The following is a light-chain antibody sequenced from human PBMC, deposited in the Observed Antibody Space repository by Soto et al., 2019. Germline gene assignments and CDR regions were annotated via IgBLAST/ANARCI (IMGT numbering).Light chain of an antibody. CDR2: TAS. Sequence: DKKITQSPSSLSASVGDRVTIPCRASQSISNYLNWYQQKPGKAPKLLIYTASSLQSGVPSRFSGSGSGTDFTLTISSLQPEDFATYYCQQSDSTPITFGQVTILEIK. V-gene: IGKV1-39*01. CDR1: QSISNY. J-gene: IGKJ5*01. CDR3: QQSDSTPIT.